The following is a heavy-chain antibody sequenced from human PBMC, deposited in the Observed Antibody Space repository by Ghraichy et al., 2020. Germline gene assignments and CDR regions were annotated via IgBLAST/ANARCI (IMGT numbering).Heavy chain of an antibody. V-gene: IGHV4-34*01. CDR1: GGSFSGYY. CDR2: IHHSGRT. J-gene: IGHJ5*02. D-gene: IGHD1-26*01. Sequence: TLSLTFGVYGGSFSGYYWSWIRQTPGKGLEWIGEIHHSGRTLYNPSLKSRGIISVDTSKNEFSLKLNSVTAADTAVYYCARGSDAGSYSEWFDPWGQGTLVTVSS. CDR3: ARGSDAGSYSEWFDP.